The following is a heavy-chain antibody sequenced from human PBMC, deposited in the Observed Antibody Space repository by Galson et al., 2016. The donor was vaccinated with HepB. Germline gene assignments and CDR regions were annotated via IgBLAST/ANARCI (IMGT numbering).Heavy chain of an antibody. Sequence: SLRLSCAASGFTFSNYRMNWVRQAPGKGLQWVSSIDSRSSYKSYADSVKGRFTISRDNAKNSLYLQMNSLRAEDTAVYYCARDDCSSTSCFTGEFSDYYYYYVMDVWGQGTTVTVSS. D-gene: IGHD2-2*02. CDR2: IDSRSSYK. CDR3: ARDDCSSTSCFTGEFSDYYYYYVMDV. V-gene: IGHV3-21*01. CDR1: GFTFSNYR. J-gene: IGHJ6*02.